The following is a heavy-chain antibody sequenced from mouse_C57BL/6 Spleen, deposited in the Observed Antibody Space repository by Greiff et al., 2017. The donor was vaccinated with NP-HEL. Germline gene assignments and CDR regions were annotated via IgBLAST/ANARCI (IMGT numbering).Heavy chain of an antibody. CDR2: IHPNSGST. V-gene: IGHV1-64*01. Sequence: QVQLQQPGAELVKPGASVKLSCKASGYTFTSYWMHWVKQRPGQGLEWIGMIHPNSGSTNYNEKFKSKATLTVDKSSSTAYMQLSSLTSEDSAVYDCARCSYLRYAMDYWGQGTSVTVSS. CDR1: GYTFTSYW. J-gene: IGHJ4*01. D-gene: IGHD2-10*01. CDR3: ARCSYLRYAMDY.